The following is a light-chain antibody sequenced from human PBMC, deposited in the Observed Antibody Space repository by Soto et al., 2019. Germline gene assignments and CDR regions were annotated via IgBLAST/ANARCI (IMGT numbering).Light chain of an antibody. Sequence: EIMLRQSTSTMRLSPGERDTLCCMASQSVSNNYLAWYQQKPGQAPRLLIYGASNRATGIPDRFSGSGSGTDFTLPISRLEPEDFAVYYCQQYGSSGTFGQGTKVDNK. CDR2: GAS. CDR3: QQYGSSGT. CDR1: QSVSNNY. V-gene: IGKV3-20*01. J-gene: IGKJ1*01.